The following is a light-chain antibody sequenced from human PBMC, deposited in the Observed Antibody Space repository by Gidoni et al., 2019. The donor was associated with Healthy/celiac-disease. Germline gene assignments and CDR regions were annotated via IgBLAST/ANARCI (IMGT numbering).Light chain of an antibody. CDR2: KAS. J-gene: IGKJ2*01. CDR1: QSISSW. CDR3: QQYNTYSYP. V-gene: IGKV1-5*03. Sequence: DIQMTQSPSTLSASVGDRVTITCRASQSISSWLAWYQQEPGKAPKLLIYKASSLESGVPSRFSGTGSGTEFTLTISSLQPDDFATYYCQQYNTYSYPFGQGTKLEIK.